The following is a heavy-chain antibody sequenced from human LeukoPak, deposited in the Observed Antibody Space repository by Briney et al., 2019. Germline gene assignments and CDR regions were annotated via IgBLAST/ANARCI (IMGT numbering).Heavy chain of an antibody. CDR1: GYTFTSYD. V-gene: IGHV1-8*03. D-gene: IGHD2-2*01. CDR3: ARDCSSTSCLGGYYYYMDV. J-gene: IGHJ6*03. Sequence: GASVKVSCKASGYTFTSYDINWVRQATGQGLEWMGWMNPNSGNTGYAQKFQGRVTITRNTSISTAYMELSSLRSEDTAVYYCARDCSSTSCLGGYYYYMDVWGKGTTVTVSS. CDR2: MNPNSGNT.